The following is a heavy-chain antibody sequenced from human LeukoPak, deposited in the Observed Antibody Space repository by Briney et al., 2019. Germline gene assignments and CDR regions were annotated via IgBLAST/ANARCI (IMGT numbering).Heavy chain of an antibody. CDR1: GGSISSYY. D-gene: IGHD6-13*01. J-gene: IGHJ6*02. V-gene: IGHV4-59*08. Sequence: PSETLSLTCTVSGGSISSYYWSWLRQPPGKGLEWIGDIYYSGSTNYNPSLKSRVTISVDTSKNQFSLKLSSVTAADTAVYYCARHIAAAVYYYGMDVWGQGTTVTVSS. CDR2: IYYSGST. CDR3: ARHIAAAVYYYGMDV.